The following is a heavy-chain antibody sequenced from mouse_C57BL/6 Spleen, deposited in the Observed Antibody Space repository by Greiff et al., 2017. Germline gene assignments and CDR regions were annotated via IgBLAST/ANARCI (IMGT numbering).Heavy chain of an antibody. CDR3: ARGAYYGSTYWYFDV. J-gene: IGHJ1*03. CDR1: GYTFTDYN. V-gene: IGHV1-18*01. CDR2: INPNNGGT. D-gene: IGHD1-1*01. Sequence: EVQLQQSGPELVKPGASVKIPCKASGYTFTDYNMDWVKQSHGKSLEWIGDINPNNGGTIYNQKFKGKATLTVDKSSSTAYMELRSLTSEDTAVYYCARGAYYGSTYWYFDVWGTGTTVTVSS.